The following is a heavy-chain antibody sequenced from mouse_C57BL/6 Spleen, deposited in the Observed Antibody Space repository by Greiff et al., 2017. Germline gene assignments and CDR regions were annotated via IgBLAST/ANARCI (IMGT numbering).Heavy chain of an antibody. J-gene: IGHJ3*01. CDR3: ARDGTGTLAWFAY. D-gene: IGHD4-1*01. CDR1: GFTFSSYA. CDR2: ISDGGSYT. V-gene: IGHV5-4*01. Sequence: EVKLEESGGGLVKPGGSLKLSCAASGFTFSSYAMSWVRQTPEKRLEWVATISDGGSYTYYPDNVKGRFTITRDNAKNNLYLQMSHLKSEDTAMYYCARDGTGTLAWFAYWGQGTLVTVSA.